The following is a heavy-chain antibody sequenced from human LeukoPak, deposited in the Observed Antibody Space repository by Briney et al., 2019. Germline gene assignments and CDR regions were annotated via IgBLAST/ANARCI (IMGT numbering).Heavy chain of an antibody. D-gene: IGHD3-10*02. CDR3: AALVRGPRSFDP. CDR2: INTSGGSA. CDR1: GFTFSNYV. Sequence: GRFLRLSCAASGFTFSNYVMSWVRQAPGKGLESVSCINTSGGSACYADSVKGRFTISRDNSKNTLYLQMNSLRVEDTAVYYCAALVRGPRSFDPWGQGTLLTVSS. V-gene: IGHV3-23*01. J-gene: IGHJ5*02.